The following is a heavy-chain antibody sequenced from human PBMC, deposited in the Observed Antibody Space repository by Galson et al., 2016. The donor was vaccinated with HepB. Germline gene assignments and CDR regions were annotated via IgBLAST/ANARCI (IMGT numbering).Heavy chain of an antibody. V-gene: IGHV3-23*01. CDR3: GKAGYSYGNNYYYMDV. J-gene: IGHJ6*03. CDR2: ISGRGNSR. Sequence: SLRLSCAASGFTFSKYAMMWVRQAPGKGLEWVSIISGRGNSRYYSDSVKGRFTISRDNAKNTLLLEMNSLRAEDTAVYYCGKAGYSYGNNYYYMDVWGKGTTVTVSS. CDR1: GFTFSKYA. D-gene: IGHD5-18*01.